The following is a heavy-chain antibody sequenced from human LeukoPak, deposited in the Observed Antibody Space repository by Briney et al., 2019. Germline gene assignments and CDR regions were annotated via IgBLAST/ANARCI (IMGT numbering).Heavy chain of an antibody. D-gene: IGHD2-2*01. CDR1: GGTFSSYA. CDR3: ARGRPHAD. J-gene: IGHJ4*03. Sequence: GASVKVSCKASGGTFSSYAITWVRQATGQGLDWMGWVSPKTGDTGYTQKFRGRVTMTWNTSINTAYMELSGLRSDDTAVYYCARGRPHADWGQGTPVTVSS. CDR2: VSPKTGDT. V-gene: IGHV1-8*01.